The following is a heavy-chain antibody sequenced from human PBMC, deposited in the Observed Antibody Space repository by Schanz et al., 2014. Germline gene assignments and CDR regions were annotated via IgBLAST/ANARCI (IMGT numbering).Heavy chain of an antibody. CDR1: GGSISSDSYS. CDR3: ARDMVENWFDS. D-gene: IGHD3-10*01. J-gene: IGHJ5*01. V-gene: IGHV4-61*02. CDR2: IYSTGRT. Sequence: QVQLQESGPGLVKPSETLSLTCTVSGGSISSDSYSWSWIRQPAGKGLEWIGRIYSTGRTNYNPSRKIRATSSKYTSKSQLPLNLPSVAAADTAVYDCARDMVENWFDSWGQGTLVTVSS.